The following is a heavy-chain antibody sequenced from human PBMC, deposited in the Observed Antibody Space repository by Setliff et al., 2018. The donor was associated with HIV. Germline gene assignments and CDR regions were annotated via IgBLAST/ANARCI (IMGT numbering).Heavy chain of an antibody. J-gene: IGHJ1*01. CDR2: FDPEDGET. D-gene: IGHD6-13*01. Sequence: WASVKVSCKISGYTLTELSIHWVRQAPGKGLEWMANFDPEDGETFYAQKFQGRLTMTEDTSTDTAYMERSSLRSDDTAMYYCVTDPGYSSTWYSESFQHWGQGTVVTVSS. CDR1: GYTLTELS. CDR3: VTDPGYSSTWYSESFQH. V-gene: IGHV1-24*01.